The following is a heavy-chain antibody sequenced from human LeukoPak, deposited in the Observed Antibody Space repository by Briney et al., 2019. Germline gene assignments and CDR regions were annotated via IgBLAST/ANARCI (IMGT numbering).Heavy chain of an antibody. CDR1: GGSISSCY. J-gene: IGHJ4*01. CDR3: ARARVASRIVLHY. CDR2: MYDGGST. V-gene: IGHV4-4*09. D-gene: IGHD6-6*01. Sequence: SETLSLTCNVSGGSISSCYYNWIRQSPGKGLEWIGYMYDGGSTSYNPSLRSRVSFSIDTSKKQFSLRLTSVTAEDTAVYYCARARVASRIVLHYWGHGTLVTVSS.